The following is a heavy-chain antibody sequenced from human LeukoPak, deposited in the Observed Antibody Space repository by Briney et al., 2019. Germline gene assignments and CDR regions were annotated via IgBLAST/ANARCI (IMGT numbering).Heavy chain of an antibody. CDR2: IRYDGSSA. V-gene: IGHV3-74*01. D-gene: IGHD1-1*01. CDR3: VRGTMNAVDQLDY. J-gene: IGHJ4*02. Sequence: GGSLRLSCVVSGFTFSSYWMHWVRQAPGEGLVWASRIRYDGSSAAYADSVKGRLTISRDNAKNTLYLQMNSLSAEDTAVYYCVRGTMNAVDQLDYWGQGTLVTVSS. CDR1: GFTFSSYW.